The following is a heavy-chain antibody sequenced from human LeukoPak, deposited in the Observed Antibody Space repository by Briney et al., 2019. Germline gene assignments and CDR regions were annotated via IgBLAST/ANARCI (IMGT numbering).Heavy chain of an antibody. J-gene: IGHJ4*02. CDR1: LDSTTSNF. CDR2: IHRSGST. CDR3: AREIVGGFSPGAY. V-gene: IGHV4-4*02. D-gene: IGHD3-10*01. Sequence: PSETLSLTCTVSLDSTTSNFWSWVRQPPGKGLXXXGEIHRSGSTNYNPSLQSRVTISIDRSKNQIALELSSVTAADTAVYYCAREIVGGFSPGAYWGQGTLVTVSS.